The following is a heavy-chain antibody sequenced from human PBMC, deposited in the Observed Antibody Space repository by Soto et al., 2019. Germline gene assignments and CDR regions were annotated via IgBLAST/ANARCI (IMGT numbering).Heavy chain of an antibody. Sequence: QVQLVESGGGMVQPGRSLRLSCAASGFTFSTYVMHWVRQAPGKGLEWVAAISNDGSKKYYADSVKGRLTISRDNSKNTAYLQMNSLRGEDTAVYYCAKGQHCSSTSCYFYYYGMDVW. CDR1: GFTFSTYV. CDR3: AKGQHCSSTSCYFYYYGMDV. J-gene: IGHJ6*01. V-gene: IGHV3-30*18. D-gene: IGHD2-2*01. CDR2: ISNDGSKK.